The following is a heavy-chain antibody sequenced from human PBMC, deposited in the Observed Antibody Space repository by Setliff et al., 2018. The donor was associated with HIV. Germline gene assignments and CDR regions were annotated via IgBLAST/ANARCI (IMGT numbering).Heavy chain of an antibody. CDR1: GGSISSNW. Sequence: PSETLSLTCAVSGGSISSNWWSWVRQSPGKGLEWSGSIYHSGSTHYNPSLQSRVTISVDKSKSQFSLKLNSVTAADTAVYYCGGNGYYSIDYWGQGTLVTVSS. D-gene: IGHD3-22*01. CDR2: IYHSGST. V-gene: IGHV4-4*02. J-gene: IGHJ4*02. CDR3: GGNGYYSIDY.